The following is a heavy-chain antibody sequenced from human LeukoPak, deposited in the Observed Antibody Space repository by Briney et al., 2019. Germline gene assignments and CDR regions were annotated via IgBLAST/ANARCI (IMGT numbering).Heavy chain of an antibody. D-gene: IGHD3-3*01. J-gene: IGHJ6*03. CDR1: GYSFTSYW. CDR3: ARLNYYDFWSGYFSPGKSYYYYYMDV. V-gene: IGHV5-51*01. Sequence: GESLKISCKGSGYSFTSYWIGWARQMPGKGLEWMGIIYPGDSDTRYSPSFQGQVTISADKSISTAYLQWSSLTASDTAMYYCARLNYYDFWSGYFSPGKSYYYYYMDVWGKGTTVTVSS. CDR2: IYPGDSDT.